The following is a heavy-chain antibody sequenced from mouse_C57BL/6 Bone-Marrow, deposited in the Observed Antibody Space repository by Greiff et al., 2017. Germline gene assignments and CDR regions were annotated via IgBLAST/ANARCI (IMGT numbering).Heavy chain of an antibody. CDR1: GYAFSSSW. CDR2: IYPGDGDT. V-gene: IGHV1-82*01. J-gene: IGHJ3*01. CDR3: ARPRFAY. Sequence: VQGVESGPELVKPGASVKISCKASGYAFSSSWMNWVKQRPGKGLEWIGRIYPGDGDTNYNGKFKGKATLTADKSSSTAYMQLSSLTSEDSAVYFCARPRFAYWGQGTLVTVSA.